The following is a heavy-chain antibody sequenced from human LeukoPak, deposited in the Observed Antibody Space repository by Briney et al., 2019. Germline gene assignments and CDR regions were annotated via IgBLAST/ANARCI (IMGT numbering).Heavy chain of an antibody. D-gene: IGHD6-19*01. CDR2: IIPIIGTA. V-gene: IGHV1-69*13. Sequence: SVKVSCKASGGTFSSYAISWVRQAPGQGLEWMGGIIPIIGTANYAQKFQGRVTITADESTSTAYMELSSLRSEDTAVYYCARGESVAGIATTPDWGQGTLVTVSS. CDR3: ARGESVAGIATTPD. J-gene: IGHJ4*02. CDR1: GGTFSSYA.